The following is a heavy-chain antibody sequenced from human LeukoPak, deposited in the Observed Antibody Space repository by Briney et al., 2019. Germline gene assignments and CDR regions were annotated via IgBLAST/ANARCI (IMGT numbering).Heavy chain of an antibody. CDR3: ARGLQGDDFWSGFPLYYGMDV. D-gene: IGHD3-3*01. CDR2: IYYSGST. Sequence: SETLSLTCTVSGGSISSGDYYWSWIRQPPGKGLEWIGYIYYSGSTYYNPSLKSRVTISVDTSKNQFSLKLSSVTAADTAVYYCARGLQGDDFWSGFPLYYGMDVWGQGTTVTVSS. J-gene: IGHJ6*02. V-gene: IGHV4-30-4*01. CDR1: GGSISSGDYY.